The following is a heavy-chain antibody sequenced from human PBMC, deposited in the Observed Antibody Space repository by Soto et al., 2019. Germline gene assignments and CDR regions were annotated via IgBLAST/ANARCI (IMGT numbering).Heavy chain of an antibody. J-gene: IGHJ6*02. D-gene: IGHD5-12*01. CDR1: GGTFSTSA. V-gene: IGHV1-69*05. Sequence: VQLEQSGPEVKKPGSSVKVSCKASGGTFSTSALSWVRQAPGQGLEWMGGIMPVFPTPDYAQKFQGRVTXTXDXXTGTAYMELGGLTSDATAVYYCARDKDRLQLGGNYYYILDVWGQGTAVTVSS. CDR3: ARDKDRLQLGGNYYYILDV. CDR2: IMPVFPTP.